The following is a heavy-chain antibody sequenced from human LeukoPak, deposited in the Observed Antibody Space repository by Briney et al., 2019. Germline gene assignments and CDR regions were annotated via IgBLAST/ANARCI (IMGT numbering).Heavy chain of an antibody. J-gene: IGHJ3*02. V-gene: IGHV1-58*01. CDR1: GFTFTSSA. D-gene: IGHD5-24*01. Sequence: SVKVSCKASGFTFTSSAVQWVRQARGQRLEWIGWIVVGSGNTNYAQKFQEKVTITRDMSTSTAYMELSSLRSEDTAVYYCAAEGSGDGYNPPAFDIWGQGTMVTVSS. CDR2: IVVGSGNT. CDR3: AAEGSGDGYNPPAFDI.